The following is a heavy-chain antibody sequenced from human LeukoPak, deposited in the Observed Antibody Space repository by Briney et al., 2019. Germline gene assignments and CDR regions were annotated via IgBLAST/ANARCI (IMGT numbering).Heavy chain of an antibody. CDR1: GLTFSSYA. Sequence: GGSLRLSCAASGLTFSSYAMHWVRQAPGKGLEWVAVISYDGSNKYYADSVKDRFTISRDNSKNTLYLQMNSLRAEDTAVYYCAKDFYYGSGSYSWGQGTLVTVSS. J-gene: IGHJ4*02. V-gene: IGHV3-30-3*01. CDR2: ISYDGSNK. D-gene: IGHD3-10*01. CDR3: AKDFYYGSGSYS.